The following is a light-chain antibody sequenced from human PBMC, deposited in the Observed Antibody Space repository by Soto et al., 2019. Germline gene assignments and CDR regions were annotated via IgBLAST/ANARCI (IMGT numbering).Light chain of an antibody. J-gene: IGLJ2*01. CDR1: SGQSSYA. V-gene: IGLV4-69*01. CDR3: QTWGTGKEVV. Sequence: QSVLTQSPSASASLGASVRLTCTRSSGQSSYAIAWHQQQPEKGPRYLMKLNSDGSHSKGDGIPDRFSGSSSGAGRYLTISSLQSEDEADYYCQTWGTGKEVVFGGGTKLTVL. CDR2: LNSDGSH.